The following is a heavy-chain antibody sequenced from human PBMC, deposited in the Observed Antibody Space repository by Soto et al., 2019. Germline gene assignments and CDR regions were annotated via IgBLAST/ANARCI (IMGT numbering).Heavy chain of an antibody. CDR2: ISYDGSNK. D-gene: IGHD3-9*01. CDR3: AKDGDILTGLGAFDI. J-gene: IGHJ3*02. Sequence: GGSLRLSCAASGFTFSSYGMHWVRQAPGKGLEWVAVISYDGSNKYYADSVKGRFTISRDNSKNTLYLQMNSLRAEDTAVYYCAKDGDILTGLGAFDIWGQGTMVTVSS. V-gene: IGHV3-30*18. CDR1: GFTFSSYG.